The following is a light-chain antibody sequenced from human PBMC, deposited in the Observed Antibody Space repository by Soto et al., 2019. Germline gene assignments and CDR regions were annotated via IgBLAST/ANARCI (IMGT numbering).Light chain of an antibody. CDR3: QQANSFPHT. V-gene: IGKV1-12*01. J-gene: IGKJ2*01. Sequence: DIQMTQSPSSVSASVGDRVTITCRASQGISSWLAWYPQKPGKAPKLLIYAASSWQSGVPSRFSGSGSGTDFTLTISSLQPEDFATYYCQQANSFPHTFGQGTKLEIK. CDR2: AAS. CDR1: QGISSW.